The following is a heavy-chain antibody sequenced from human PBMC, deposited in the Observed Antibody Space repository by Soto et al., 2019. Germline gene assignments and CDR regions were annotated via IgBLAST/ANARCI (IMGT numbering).Heavy chain of an antibody. J-gene: IGHJ4*02. D-gene: IGHD5-12*01. CDR3: ARARDGYNYGFDS. CDR1: GGSISSYY. V-gene: IGHV4-59*12. Sequence: SETLSLTCTVSGGSISSYYWSWIRQPPGKGLEWIGYIYYSAGTNYNPSLKSRVTISIDTSKNQFSLKVIPVTAADTAVYYCARARDGYNYGFDSWGQGTLVTVS. CDR2: IYYSAGT.